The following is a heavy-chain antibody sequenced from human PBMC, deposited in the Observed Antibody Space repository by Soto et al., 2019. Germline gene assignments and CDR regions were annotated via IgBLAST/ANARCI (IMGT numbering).Heavy chain of an antibody. CDR1: GYTFTSYD. D-gene: IGHD6-19*01. CDR2: MNPNSGNT. J-gene: IGHJ2*01. Sequence: QVQLVQSGAEVKKPGASVKVSCKASGYTFTSYDINWVRQATGQGLEWMGWMNPNSGNTDYAQKFQGRVTMTRNTSISTAYMELSSLRSEDTAVYYCARTPGDSSGWTYWYFDLWGRGTLVTVSS. CDR3: ARTPGDSSGWTYWYFDL. V-gene: IGHV1-8*01.